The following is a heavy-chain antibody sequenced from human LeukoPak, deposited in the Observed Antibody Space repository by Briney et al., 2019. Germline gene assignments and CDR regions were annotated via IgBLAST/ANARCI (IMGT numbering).Heavy chain of an antibody. CDR1: GFTFSSYS. Sequence: GGSLRLSCAASGFTFSSYSMNWVRQAPGKGLEWVSSISSSSSDIYYADSVKGRFAISRDNAKNSLYLQMNSLRAEDTAVYYCARGGWDYYDSSGSSFQHWGQGTLVTVSS. J-gene: IGHJ1*01. V-gene: IGHV3-21*01. D-gene: IGHD3-22*01. CDR3: ARGGWDYYDSSGSSFQH. CDR2: ISSSSSDI.